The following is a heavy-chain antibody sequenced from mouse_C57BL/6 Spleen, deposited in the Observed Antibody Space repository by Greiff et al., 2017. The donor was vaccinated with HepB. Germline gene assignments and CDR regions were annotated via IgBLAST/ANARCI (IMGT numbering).Heavy chain of an antibody. CDR2: IHPNSGRT. V-gene: IGHV1-64*01. CDR1: GYTFTSYW. J-gene: IGHJ2*01. D-gene: IGHD2-3*01. CDR3: ETRMGTLYFDY. Sequence: QVQLQQPGAELVKPGASVKLSCKASGYTFTSYWMHWVKQRPGQGLEWIGMIHPNSGRTNYNEKFKSKATLTVDKSSSTAYMHRSRLTSGDSAVYYCETRMGTLYFDYWGQGTTLPVSS.